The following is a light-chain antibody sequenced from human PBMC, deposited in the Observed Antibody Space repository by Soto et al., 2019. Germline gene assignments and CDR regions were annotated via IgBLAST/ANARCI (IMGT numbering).Light chain of an antibody. V-gene: IGKV3-20*01. CDR2: GAS. CDR1: QSVTSSY. CDR3: QEYRSSRT. Sequence: VLTQSPGTLSSSPGERATLSCRASQSVTSSYLAWYQQKPGQAPRLLIYGASTRATGIPDRFSGGGSGTDFTLTISRLEPEDFAVYYCQEYRSSRTFGQGTKV. J-gene: IGKJ1*01.